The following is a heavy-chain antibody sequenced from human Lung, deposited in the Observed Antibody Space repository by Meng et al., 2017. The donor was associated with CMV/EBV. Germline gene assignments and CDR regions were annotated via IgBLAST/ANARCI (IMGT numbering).Heavy chain of an antibody. CDR2: IRSKANSYAT. CDR1: GFTFSGSA. CDR3: TRPFYCSSTSCYKFRAFDI. D-gene: IGHD2-2*02. J-gene: IGHJ3*02. V-gene: IGHV3-73*01. Sequence: GGSXRLXCAASGFTFSGSAMHWVRQASGKGLEWVGRIRSKANSYATAYAASVKGRFTISRDDSKNTAYLQMNSLKTEDTAVYYCTRPFYCSSTSCYKFRAFDIWGQG.